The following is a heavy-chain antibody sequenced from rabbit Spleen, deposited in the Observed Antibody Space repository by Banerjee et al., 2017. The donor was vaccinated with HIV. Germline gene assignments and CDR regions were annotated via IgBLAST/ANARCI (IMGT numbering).Heavy chain of an antibody. Sequence: QEQLVESRGGLVKPEGSLTLTCTASGFSFSRSYHMYWVRQAPGKGLEWIAHINTGSGNVAYANWAKGRFTISKTSSTTVTLQMTSLTAADTATYFCARAGNDARELNLWGPGTLVTVS. CDR2: INTGSGNV. CDR1: GFSFSRSYH. V-gene: IGHV1S45*01. J-gene: IGHJ4*01. CDR3: ARAGNDARELNL. D-gene: IGHD6-1*01.